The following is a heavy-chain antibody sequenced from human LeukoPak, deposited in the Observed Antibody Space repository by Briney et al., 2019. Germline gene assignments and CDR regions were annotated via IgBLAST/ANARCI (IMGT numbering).Heavy chain of an antibody. V-gene: IGHV4-30-4*08. D-gene: IGHD3-16*01. CDR3: ARRNYVWGSYTFAFDI. Sequence: SETLSLTXTVSGGSISSGDYYWSWIRQPPGKGLEWIGYIYYSGSTYYNPSLKSRVTISVDTSKNQFSLKLSSVTAADTAVYYCARRNYVWGSYTFAFDIWGQGTMVTVSS. CDR1: GGSISSGDYY. CDR2: IYYSGST. J-gene: IGHJ3*02.